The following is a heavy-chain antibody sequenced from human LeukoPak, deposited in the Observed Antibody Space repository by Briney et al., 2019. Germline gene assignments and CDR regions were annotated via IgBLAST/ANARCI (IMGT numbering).Heavy chain of an antibody. D-gene: IGHD4-17*01. V-gene: IGHV1-69*04. CDR2: IIPILGIA. J-gene: IGHJ6*02. Sequence: ASVKVSCKASGYTFTSYDINWVRQAPGQGLEWMGRIIPILGIANYAQKFQGRVTITADKSTSTAYMELSSLRSEDTAVYYCARDEDYGAGDVWGQGTTVTVSS. CDR1: GYTFTSYD. CDR3: ARDEDYGAGDV.